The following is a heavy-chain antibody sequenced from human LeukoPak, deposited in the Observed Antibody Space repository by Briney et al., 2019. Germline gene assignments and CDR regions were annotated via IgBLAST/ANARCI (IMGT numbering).Heavy chain of an antibody. CDR2: FSGSGGST. J-gene: IGHJ4*02. CDR1: GFTFSSYA. V-gene: IGHV3-23*01. D-gene: IGHD2-2*01. CDR3: AKGSLVVVPAATDY. Sequence: GGSLRLSCAASGFTFSSYAMSWVRQAPGKGLEGVSAFSGSGGSTYYADTVKGRFTISRDNSKNTLYLQMNSLRTEDTAVYYCAKGSLVVVPAATDYWGQGTLVTVSS.